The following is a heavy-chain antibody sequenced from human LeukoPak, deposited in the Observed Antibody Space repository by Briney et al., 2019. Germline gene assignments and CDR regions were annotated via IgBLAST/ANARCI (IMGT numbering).Heavy chain of an antibody. J-gene: IGHJ5*02. CDR1: GGSISSSNW. CDR3: ARMYYYDSSGFSNWFDP. V-gene: IGHV4-4*02. D-gene: IGHD3-22*01. CDR2: IYYSGST. Sequence: SGTLSLTCAVSGGSISSSNWWSWVRQPPGKGLEWIGYIYYSGSTYYNPSLKSRVTISVDTSKNQFSLKLSSVTAADTAVYYCARMYYYDSSGFSNWFDPWGQGTLVTVSS.